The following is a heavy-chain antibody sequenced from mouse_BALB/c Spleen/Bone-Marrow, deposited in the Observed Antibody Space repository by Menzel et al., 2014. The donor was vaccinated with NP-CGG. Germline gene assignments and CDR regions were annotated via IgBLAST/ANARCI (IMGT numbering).Heavy chain of an antibody. J-gene: IGHJ3*01. Sequence: VQLQQSGAELVRPGTSVKVSCKASGYAFTNYLIEWVKQRPGQGLEWIGVINPGSGGTNYNEKFKGKATLTADKSSSTAYMQLSSLTSDDSAVYFCAGEMIKGFAYWGQGTLVTVSA. V-gene: IGHV1-54*01. D-gene: IGHD2-4*01. CDR1: GYAFTNYL. CDR3: AGEMIKGFAY. CDR2: INPGSGGT.